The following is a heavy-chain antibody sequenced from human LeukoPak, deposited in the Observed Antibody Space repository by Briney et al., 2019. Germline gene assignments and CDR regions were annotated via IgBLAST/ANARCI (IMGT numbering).Heavy chain of an antibody. V-gene: IGHV3-30-3*01. Sequence: GGSLRLSCAASGFTFSSYAMHWVRQAPGKGLEWVAVISYDGSNKYYADSVKGRFTISRDNSKNTLYLQMNSLRAEDTAVYYCARDPVGSGDCYYDYWGQGTLVTVSS. J-gene: IGHJ4*02. CDR3: ARDPVGSGDCYYDY. D-gene: IGHD2-21*02. CDR2: ISYDGSNK. CDR1: GFTFSSYA.